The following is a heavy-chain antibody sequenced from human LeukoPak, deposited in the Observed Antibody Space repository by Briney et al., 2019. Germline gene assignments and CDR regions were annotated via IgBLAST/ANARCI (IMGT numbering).Heavy chain of an antibody. D-gene: IGHD3-22*01. CDR1: GFTFSDYY. V-gene: IGHV3-11*06. J-gene: IGHJ4*02. CDR3: AKGSDYYFYFDS. Sequence: GGSLRLSCAASGFTFSDYYMTWIRQAPGKGPEWVSYISSRSNYANYADSVKGRFTISRDNAKNSLYLQMNSLRAEDTAVYYCAKGSDYYFYFDSWGQETQVTVSS. CDR2: ISSRSNYA.